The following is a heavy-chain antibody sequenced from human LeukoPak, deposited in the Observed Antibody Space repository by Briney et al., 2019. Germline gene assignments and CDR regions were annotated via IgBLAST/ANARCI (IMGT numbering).Heavy chain of an antibody. CDR2: ISAYNGKT. J-gene: IGHJ4*02. CDR3: ARGGALTSFDS. Sequence: ASVKVSCKASGFTFSSYVSWVRQAPGQGLEWMGWISAYNGKTNYAQKFQGRGTMTTDTSTSTAYMDLRSLRSDDTAVYYCARGGALTSFDSWGQGTLITVSS. D-gene: IGHD1-26*01. V-gene: IGHV1-18*01. CDR1: GFTFSSYV.